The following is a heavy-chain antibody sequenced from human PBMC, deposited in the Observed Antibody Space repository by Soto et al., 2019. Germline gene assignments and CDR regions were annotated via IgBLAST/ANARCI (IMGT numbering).Heavy chain of an antibody. CDR1: GGSCSGYY. D-gene: IGHD6-13*01. V-gene: IGHV4-34*01. Sequence: SETLSLTCAVYGGSCSGYYWSWIRQPPGKGLEWIGEINHSGSTNYNPSLKSRVTISVDTSKNQFSLKLSSVTAADTAVYYCARRQGAHSSSWYYYYYGMDVWGQGTTVT. J-gene: IGHJ6*02. CDR2: INHSGST. CDR3: ARRQGAHSSSWYYYYYGMDV.